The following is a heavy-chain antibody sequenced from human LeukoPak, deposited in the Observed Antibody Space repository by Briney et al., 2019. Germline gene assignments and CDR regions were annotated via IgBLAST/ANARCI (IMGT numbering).Heavy chain of an antibody. J-gene: IGHJ4*02. CDR1: GGSSSGYY. V-gene: IGHV4-34*01. Sequence: PSETLSLTCAVYGGSSSGYYWSWIRQPPGKGLEWIGEINHSGSTNYNPSLKSRVTISVDTSKNQFSLKLSSVTAADTAVYYCAASTAPLDYWGQGTLVTVSS. CDR2: INHSGST. D-gene: IGHD6-6*01. CDR3: AASTAPLDY.